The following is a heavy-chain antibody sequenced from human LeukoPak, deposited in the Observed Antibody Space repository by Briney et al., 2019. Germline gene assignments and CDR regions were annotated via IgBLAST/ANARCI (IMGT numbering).Heavy chain of an antibody. J-gene: IGHJ3*02. CDR2: ISYSGGT. Sequence: SETLSLTCTVSGGSISSGGHYWSWIRQHPGKGLEWIGYISYSGGTYYNPSLKSRVTISVDTSKNQFSLKLSSVTAADTAVYYCARDAYSSSWYRDDASDIWGQGTMVTVSS. CDR1: GGSISSGGHY. D-gene: IGHD6-13*01. V-gene: IGHV4-31*03. CDR3: ARDAYSSSWYRDDASDI.